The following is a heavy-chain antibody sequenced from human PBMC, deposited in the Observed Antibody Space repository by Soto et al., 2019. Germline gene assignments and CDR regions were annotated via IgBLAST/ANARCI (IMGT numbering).Heavy chain of an antibody. V-gene: IGHV1-18*01. J-gene: IGHJ5*02. CDR1: GYGFTIYG. Sequence: ASVKVSCKASGYGFTIYGSSWGRQAPGQGLEWMGWISPYSGNTKYPENLQGRVTMTTDTSTSTAYMELRSLRSDDTAVYYCGVERLDYWFDPWGQGTLVTVSS. CDR2: ISPYSGNT. D-gene: IGHD1-1*01. CDR3: GVERLDYWFDP.